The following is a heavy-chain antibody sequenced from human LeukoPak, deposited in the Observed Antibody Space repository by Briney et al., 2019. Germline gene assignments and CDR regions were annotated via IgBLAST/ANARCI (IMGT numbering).Heavy chain of an antibody. J-gene: IGHJ6*03. CDR2: IYYSGST. V-gene: IGHV4-59*11. CDR3: ARYRSSWGDPGYYYMDV. D-gene: IGHD6-13*01. Sequence: SETLSLTCTASGGSISSHYWNWIRQPPGKGLEWIAYIYYSGSTNYNPSHKSRVTISVDTSKNQFSLKLSSVTAADTAVYYCARYRSSWGDPGYYYMDVWGKGNTVTVS. CDR1: GGSISSHY.